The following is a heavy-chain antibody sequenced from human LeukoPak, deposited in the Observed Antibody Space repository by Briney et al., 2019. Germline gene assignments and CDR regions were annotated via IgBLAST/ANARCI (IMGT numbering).Heavy chain of an antibody. CDR2: IKQDGSEK. D-gene: IGHD3-3*01. J-gene: IGHJ4*02. V-gene: IGHV3-7*01. Sequence: PGGSLRLSCAASGFTFSSFWMSWVRQAPGKGLEWVANIKQDGSEKYYVDSVKGRFTISRDNAKNSLYLQMNSLRAEDTAVYYCARDRITIFGVVILDYWGQGTLVTVSS. CDR1: GFTFSSFW. CDR3: ARDRITIFGVVILDY.